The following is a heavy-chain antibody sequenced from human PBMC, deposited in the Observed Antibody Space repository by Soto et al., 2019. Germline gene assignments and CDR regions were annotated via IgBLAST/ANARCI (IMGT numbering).Heavy chain of an antibody. CDR2: ISSSSTYI. CDR3: ARVKEGGYREFDF. D-gene: IGHD3-22*01. V-gene: IGHV3-11*05. Sequence: GGSLRLSCAASGFTFSDYYMSWIRQAPGKGLEWVSYISSSSTYINNADSVRGRFTISRDNAKNSLYLQMNSLRPEDTGVYYCARVKEGGYREFDFWRQGTLVTVSS. CDR1: GFTFSDYY. J-gene: IGHJ4*02.